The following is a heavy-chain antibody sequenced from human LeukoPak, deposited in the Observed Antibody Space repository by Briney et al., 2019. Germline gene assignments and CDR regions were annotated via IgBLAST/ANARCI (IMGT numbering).Heavy chain of an antibody. J-gene: IGHJ6*03. V-gene: IGHV7-4-1*02. CDR1: GYTFTSYA. CDR2: INTNTGNP. D-gene: IGHD6-19*01. CDR3: AREVIAVAGALNYYYYMDV. Sequence: GASVKVSCTASGYTFTSYAMNWVRQAPGQGLEWMGWINTNTGNPTYAQGFTGRFVFSLDTSVSTAYLQISSLKAEDTAVYYCAREVIAVAGALNYYYYMDVWGKGTTVTVSS.